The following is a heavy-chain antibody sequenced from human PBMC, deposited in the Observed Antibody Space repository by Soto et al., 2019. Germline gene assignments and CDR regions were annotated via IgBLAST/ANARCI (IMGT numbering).Heavy chain of an antibody. CDR3: AASIFYYGMDV. CDR2: IYPGDSDT. J-gene: IGHJ6*02. Sequence: GESMKISCKGSGYTFTNYWIGWVRQMPGKGLEWMGIIYPGDSDTKYNPSFQGQVTISADKSITTTYLRWTSLKASDTAIYYCAASIFYYGMDVWGQGTTVTVSS. CDR1: GYTFTNYW. V-gene: IGHV5-51*01.